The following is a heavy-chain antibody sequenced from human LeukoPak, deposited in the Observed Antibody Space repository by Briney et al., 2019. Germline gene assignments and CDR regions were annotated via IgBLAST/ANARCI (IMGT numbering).Heavy chain of an antibody. CDR3: ASTLYYYDSSGYYYGMNA. J-gene: IGHJ6*02. D-gene: IGHD3-22*01. CDR1: RGTFTSYA. V-gene: IGHV1-69*04. Sequence: ASVKVSCKASRGTFTSYAISWVRQAPGQGLEWMGRIIVVFGRANYAEKFQGRVTITADKSTSTAYMELSSLRSADTAVYYCASTLYYYDSSGYYYGMNAWGQGTTVTVSS. CDR2: IIVVFGRA.